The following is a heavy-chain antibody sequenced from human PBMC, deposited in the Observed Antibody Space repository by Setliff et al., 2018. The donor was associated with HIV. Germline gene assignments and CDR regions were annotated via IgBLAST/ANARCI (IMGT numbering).Heavy chain of an antibody. V-gene: IGHV4-4*07. CDR3: VGGLRSRSQGHFDY. J-gene: IGHJ4*02. CDR1: GGSISTYY. CDR2: IFASGST. D-gene: IGHD5-12*01. Sequence: SETLSLTCTVSGGSISTYYLTWIRQPAGKGLEWIGRIFASGSTDYNPSLKSRVTMSVDTSKNQFSLRLSSVTAADTAVYYCVGGLRSRSQGHFDYWGQGTLVTVSS.